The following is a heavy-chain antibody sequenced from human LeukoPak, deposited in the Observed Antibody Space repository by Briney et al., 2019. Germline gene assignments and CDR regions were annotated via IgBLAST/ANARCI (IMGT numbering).Heavy chain of an antibody. CDR1: GFTFNNYA. Sequence: PGGSLRLSCAASGFTFNNYAMSWVRQAPGKGLEWVSAISGSDGSTYYADPLKGRFTISRDNSKNTLYLQMNSLRAEDTALYYCAKDGIGGIYYDSSGYFDYWGQGTLVTVSS. CDR3: AKDGIGGIYYDSSGYFDY. D-gene: IGHD3-22*01. J-gene: IGHJ4*02. V-gene: IGHV3-23*01. CDR2: ISGSDGST.